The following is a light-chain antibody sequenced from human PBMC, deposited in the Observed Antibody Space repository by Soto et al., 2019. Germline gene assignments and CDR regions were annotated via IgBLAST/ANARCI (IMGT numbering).Light chain of an antibody. J-gene: IGLJ1*01. CDR2: RDS. CDR1: NIGRKN. Sequence: SYELTQPLSVSVGLGQTARITCGGNNIGRKNVHWYQQKPGQAPVLVIYRDSNRPSGIPERFSGSNSGNTATLTISRAQAGDEADYYCQVWDSSTGVFGTGTKVTVL. V-gene: IGLV3-9*01. CDR3: QVWDSSTGV.